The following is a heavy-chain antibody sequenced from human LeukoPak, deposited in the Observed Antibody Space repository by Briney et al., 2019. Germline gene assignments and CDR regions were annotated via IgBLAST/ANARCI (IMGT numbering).Heavy chain of an antibody. D-gene: IGHD4-17*01. J-gene: IGHJ5*01. CDR1: GFTFRSYA. V-gene: IGHV3-23*01. CDR2: IDDSGGST. Sequence: GGSLRLSCAASGFTFRSYAMNWVRQAPGKGLDWVSTIDDSGGSTYHADSMKGRFTISRDNSKNTLYLQMNSLRVEDTAVYYCAKDGASRGDYHWFDSWGQGTLVTVSS. CDR3: AKDGASRGDYHWFDS.